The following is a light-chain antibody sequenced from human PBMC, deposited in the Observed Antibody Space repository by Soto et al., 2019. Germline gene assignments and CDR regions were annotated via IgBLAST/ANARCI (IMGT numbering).Light chain of an antibody. Sequence: ELVMPQSPATLSVSPGERATLSCRASQSVSSNLAWYQQKPGQAPRLLIYGASTRATGIPARFSGSGSGTEFTLTISSLQSEDFAVYYCQHYNNWPRTFGQGTKVEIK. V-gene: IGKV3-15*01. J-gene: IGKJ1*01. CDR1: QSVSSN. CDR3: QHYNNWPRT. CDR2: GAS.